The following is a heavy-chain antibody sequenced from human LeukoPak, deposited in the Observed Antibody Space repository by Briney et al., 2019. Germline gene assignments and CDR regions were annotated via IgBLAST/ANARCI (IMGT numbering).Heavy chain of an antibody. J-gene: IGHJ5*02. V-gene: IGHV1-8*01. CDR3: ATESPRRQYYYDPNWFDP. CDR1: GYTFTSYD. Sequence: ASVKVSCKASGYTFTSYDINGVRQATGQGLEWMGWMNPNSGNTGYAQKFQGRVTMTEDTSTDTAYMELSSLRSDDTAVYYCATESPRRQYYYDPNWFDPWGQGTLVTVSS. CDR2: MNPNSGNT. D-gene: IGHD3-22*01.